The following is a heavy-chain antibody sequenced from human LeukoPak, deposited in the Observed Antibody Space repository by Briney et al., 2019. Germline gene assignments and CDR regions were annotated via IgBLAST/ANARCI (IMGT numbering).Heavy chain of an antibody. Sequence: SETLSLTCAVYGGSFSGYYWSWIRQPPGKGLEWMGEINHSGSTNYNPSLKNRVAISVDTSKNQFSLKLTSVTAADTAVYYCARDLADSSGWYGDYWGKGTLVTVS. CDR2: INHSGST. V-gene: IGHV4-34*01. CDR1: GGSFSGYY. D-gene: IGHD6-19*01. CDR3: ARDLADSSGWYGDY. J-gene: IGHJ4*02.